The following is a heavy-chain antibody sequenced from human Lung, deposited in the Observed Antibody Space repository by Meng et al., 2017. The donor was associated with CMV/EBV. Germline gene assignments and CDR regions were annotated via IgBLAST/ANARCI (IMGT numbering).Heavy chain of an antibody. CDR3: AKTFEGSGSRVAWGFDP. Sequence: GESLKISCAASGFTFSIYAMNWVRQAPGKGLGWVSVFSGSGDNTYYADSVKGRSTISRDNSKNTLYLQMNSLRAEDTAVYYCAKTFEGSGSRVAWGFDPWGQGALVTVSS. J-gene: IGHJ5*02. V-gene: IGHV3-23*01. CDR2: FSGSGDNT. D-gene: IGHD6-19*01. CDR1: GFTFSIYA.